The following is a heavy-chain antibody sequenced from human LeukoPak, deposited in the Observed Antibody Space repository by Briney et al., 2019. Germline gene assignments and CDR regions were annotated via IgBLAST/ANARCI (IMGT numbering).Heavy chain of an antibody. D-gene: IGHD3-9*01. CDR1: GFTFSSYG. J-gene: IGHJ5*02. CDR3: ARPYYDILTGYWFDP. V-gene: IGHV3-30*02. Sequence: PGGSLRLSCAASGFTFSSYGMHWVRQAPGKGLEWVAFIRYDGSNKYYADSVKGRFTISRDNSKNTLYLQMNSLRAEDTAVYYCARPYYDILTGYWFDPWGQGTLVTVSS. CDR2: IRYDGSNK.